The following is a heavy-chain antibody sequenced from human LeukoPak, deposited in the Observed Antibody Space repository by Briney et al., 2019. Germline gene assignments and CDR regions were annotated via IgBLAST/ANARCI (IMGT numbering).Heavy chain of an antibody. D-gene: IGHD3-9*01. CDR3: ARRPDILTSYRYFDL. CDR2: ISSSSSYI. CDR1: GFTFSSYS. J-gene: IGHJ2*01. V-gene: IGHV3-21*01. Sequence: GGSLRLSCAASGFTFSSYSMNWVRQAPGKGLEWVSSISSSSSYIYYADSVKGRFTISRDNAKNSLYLQMNSLRAEDTAVYYCARRPDILTSYRYFDLWGRGTLVTVSS.